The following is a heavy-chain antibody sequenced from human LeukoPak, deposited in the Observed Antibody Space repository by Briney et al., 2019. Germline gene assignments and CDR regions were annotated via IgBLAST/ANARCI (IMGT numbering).Heavy chain of an antibody. J-gene: IGHJ4*02. D-gene: IGHD6-19*01. Sequence: GGSLRLSCAASGFTFSSYAMHWVRQAPGKGPEWVSFISSSSSYIYYADSVKGRFTISGDNAKNSLFLQMNSLRAEDTAVYYCARGLGSGWYPPFDYWGQGTLVTVSS. V-gene: IGHV3-21*01. CDR1: GFTFSSYA. CDR2: ISSSSSYI. CDR3: ARGLGSGWYPPFDY.